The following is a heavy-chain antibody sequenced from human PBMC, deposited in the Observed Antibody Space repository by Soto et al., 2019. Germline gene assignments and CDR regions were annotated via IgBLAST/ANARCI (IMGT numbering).Heavy chain of an antibody. D-gene: IGHD3-16*02. CDR1: GFTFSSYG. V-gene: IGHV3-30*18. J-gene: IGHJ4*02. CDR2: ISYDGSNK. CDR3: AKDSSDYVWGSYRYSFDC. Sequence: QVQLVESGGGVVQPGRSLRLSCAASGFTFSSYGMHWVRQAPGKGLEWVAVISYDGSNKYYAASVKGRFTISRDNSKNTLYLQMNSVRAEGTVVYYCAKDSSDYVWGSYRYSFDCWGQGALVPVSS.